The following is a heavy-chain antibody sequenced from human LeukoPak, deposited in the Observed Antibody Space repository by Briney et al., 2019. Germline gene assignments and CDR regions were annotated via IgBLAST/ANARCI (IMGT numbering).Heavy chain of an antibody. CDR1: GYTFTGYY. D-gene: IGHD6-13*01. J-gene: IGHJ4*02. Sequence: ASVKVSCKASGYTFTGYYMHWVRQAPGQGLGWMGWINPNSGGTNYAQKFQGWVTMTRDTSISTAYMELSRLRSDDTAVYYCAGSAAAGTAEFDYWGQGTLVTVSS. CDR2: INPNSGGT. V-gene: IGHV1-2*04. CDR3: AGSAAAGTAEFDY.